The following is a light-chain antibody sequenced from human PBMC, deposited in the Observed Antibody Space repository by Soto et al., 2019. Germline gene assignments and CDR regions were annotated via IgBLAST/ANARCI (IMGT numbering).Light chain of an antibody. CDR2: GAS. Sequence: EIVLTQSPGTLSLSPGERATLSCRASQSVSSSYLAWYQQKPGQAPRLLIYGASSRATGIPDRFSGSGSGTDFTPPISRLEPEDFAVYYCQQYGSSPSGALTFGGGTKVEIK. CDR1: QSVSSSY. J-gene: IGKJ4*01. V-gene: IGKV3-20*01. CDR3: QQYGSSPSGALT.